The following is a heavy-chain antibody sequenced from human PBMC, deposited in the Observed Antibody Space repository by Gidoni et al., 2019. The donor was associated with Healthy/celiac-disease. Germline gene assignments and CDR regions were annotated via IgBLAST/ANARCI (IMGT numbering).Heavy chain of an antibody. D-gene: IGHD6-19*01. CDR3: ARDAVAVAGKNDAFDI. CDR1: EYTFTSYA. Sequence: QVQLVQSGAEVKKPGASVQVSCKASEYTFTSYAMHWVRQAPGQRLEWMGWINAGNGNTKYSQKFQGRVTITRDTSASTAYMELSSLRSEDTAVYYCARDAVAVAGKNDAFDIWGQGTMVTVSS. V-gene: IGHV1-3*01. CDR2: INAGNGNT. J-gene: IGHJ3*02.